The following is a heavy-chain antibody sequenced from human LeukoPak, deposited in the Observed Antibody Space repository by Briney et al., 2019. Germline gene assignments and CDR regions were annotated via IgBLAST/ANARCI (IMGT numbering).Heavy chain of an antibody. D-gene: IGHD5-24*01. CDR1: GGSISSYY. CDR2: IYYSGST. V-gene: IGHV4-59*01. J-gene: IGHJ5*02. CDR3: ARDGEMATTTYNWFDP. Sequence: SETLSLTCTVSGGSISSYYWSWIRQPPGKGLEWIGYIYYSGSTNYNPSLKSRVTISVDTSKNQFSLKLSSVIAADTAVYYCARDGEMATTTYNWFDPWGQGTLVTVSS.